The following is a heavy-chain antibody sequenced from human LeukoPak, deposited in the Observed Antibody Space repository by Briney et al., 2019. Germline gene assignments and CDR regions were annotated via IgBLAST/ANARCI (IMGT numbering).Heavy chain of an antibody. CDR1: GFTFSNYW. Sequence: GGSLRLSRAASGFTFSNYWMNWVRQAPGKGLEWVANIKEDGSEKYYVDSVKGRFTISRDNAKNSLDLQMNSLRAEDTAVYYCARGINSAFDIWGQGTVVTVSS. CDR2: IKEDGSEK. CDR3: ARGINSAFDI. V-gene: IGHV3-7*04. D-gene: IGHD3-3*02. J-gene: IGHJ3*02.